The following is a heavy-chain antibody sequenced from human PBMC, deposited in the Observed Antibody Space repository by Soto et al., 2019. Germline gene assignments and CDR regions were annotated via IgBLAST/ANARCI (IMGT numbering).Heavy chain of an antibody. V-gene: IGHV4-39*01. D-gene: IGHD3-9*01. CDR1: GGSISSSSYY. J-gene: IGHJ4*02. CDR2: IYYSGST. CDR3: ARHGGDDDILTGSALDY. Sequence: SETLSLTCTVSGGSISSSSYYWGWIRQPPGKGLEWIGSIYYSGSTYYNPSLKSRVTISVDTSKNQFSLKLSSVTAADTAVYYCARHGGDDDILTGSALDYWGQGTLVTVSS.